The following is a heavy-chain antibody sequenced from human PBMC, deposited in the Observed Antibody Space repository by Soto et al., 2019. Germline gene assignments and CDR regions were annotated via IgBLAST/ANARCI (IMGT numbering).Heavy chain of an antibody. V-gene: IGHV3-23*01. CDR2: ISGSGGST. J-gene: IGHJ4*02. CDR1: GFTFSNYA. Sequence: LRLSCAASGFTFSNYAMTWVRQAPGKGLEWVSGISGSGGSTYYADSVKGRFTISRDNSKSTLYLQMNSLRAEDTAVYYCAKDLGPVVVVPARPSDYWGQGTLVTVSS. D-gene: IGHD2-15*01. CDR3: AKDLGPVVVVPARPSDY.